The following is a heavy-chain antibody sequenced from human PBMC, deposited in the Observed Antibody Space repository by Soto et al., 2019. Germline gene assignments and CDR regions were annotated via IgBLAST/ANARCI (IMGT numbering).Heavy chain of an antibody. CDR3: ASHYDFWSGYPMDV. CDR1: GFTFSSYS. Sequence: GGSLRLSCAASGFTFSSYSMNWVRQAPGKGLEWVSYISSSSSTIYYADSVKGRFTISRDNAKNSLYLQMNSLRAEDTAVYYCASHYDFWSGYPMDVWGKGTTVTVSS. D-gene: IGHD3-3*01. CDR2: ISSSSSTI. J-gene: IGHJ6*03. V-gene: IGHV3-48*01.